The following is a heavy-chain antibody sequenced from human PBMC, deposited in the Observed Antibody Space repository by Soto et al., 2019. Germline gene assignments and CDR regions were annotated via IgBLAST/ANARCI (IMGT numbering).Heavy chain of an antibody. Sequence: SVKVSCKAAGGTFSSYAISWVRQAPGQGLEWMGGIIPIFGTANYAQKFQGRVTITADESTSTAYMELSSLRSEDTAVYYCAAVLRFLEWLSYFDYWGQGTLVTVSS. V-gene: IGHV1-69*13. CDR3: AAVLRFLEWLSYFDY. CDR1: GGTFSSYA. D-gene: IGHD3-3*01. J-gene: IGHJ4*02. CDR2: IIPIFGTA.